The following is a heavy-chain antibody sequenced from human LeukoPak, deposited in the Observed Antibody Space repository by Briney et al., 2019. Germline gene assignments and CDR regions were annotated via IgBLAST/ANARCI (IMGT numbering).Heavy chain of an antibody. CDR2: INPNSGGT. CDR1: GYTFTGYY. V-gene: IGHV1-2*02. Sequence: ASVKVSCKASGYTFTGYYMHWVRQAPGQGLEWMGWINPNSGGTNYAQKLQGRVTMTTDTSTSTAYMELRSLRSDDTAVYYCARIVTCSSTSCYLIPVYFDYWGQGTLVTVSS. J-gene: IGHJ4*02. D-gene: IGHD2-2*01. CDR3: ARIVTCSSTSCYLIPVYFDY.